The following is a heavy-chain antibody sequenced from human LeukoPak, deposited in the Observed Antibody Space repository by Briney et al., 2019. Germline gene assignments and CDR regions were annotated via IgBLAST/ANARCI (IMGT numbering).Heavy chain of an antibody. J-gene: IGHJ4*02. D-gene: IGHD4/OR15-4a*01. CDR2: ISYDGSNK. CDR3: ARDRSDYGDYYFDY. Sequence: GGSLRLSRAASGFTFSSYAMHWVRQAPGKGLEWVAVISYDGSNKYYADSVKGRFTISRDNSKNTLYLQMNSLRAEDTAVYYCARDRSDYGDYYFDYWGQGTLVTVSS. V-gene: IGHV3-30-3*01. CDR1: GFTFSSYA.